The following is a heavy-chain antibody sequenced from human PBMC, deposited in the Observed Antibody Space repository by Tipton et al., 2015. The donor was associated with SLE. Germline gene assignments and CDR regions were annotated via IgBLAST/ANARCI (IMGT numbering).Heavy chain of an antibody. V-gene: IGHV4-61*05. CDR2: IYNSWTS. Sequence: LSLTCSVSGESVSTSSYYWDWIRQPPGKGLELIGYIYNSWTSDYSPSLRSRVTISVDTSKNQFSLKLSSVTAADTAVYYCARLPTGFPNWFDPWGQGTLVTVSS. D-gene: IGHD4-17*01. CDR3: ARLPTGFPNWFDP. CDR1: GESVSTSSYY. J-gene: IGHJ5*02.